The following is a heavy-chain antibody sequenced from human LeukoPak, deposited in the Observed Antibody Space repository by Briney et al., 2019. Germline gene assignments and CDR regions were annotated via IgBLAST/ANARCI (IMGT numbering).Heavy chain of an antibody. CDR2: IIPIFGTA. V-gene: IGHV1-69*13. CDR3: ARHSGYDVAYFDY. Sequence: GASVKVSCKASGGTFSSYTISWVRQAPGQGLEWMGGIIPIFGTANYAQKFQGRVTITANESTSTGYMELCSLRSEDTAVYYCARHSGYDVAYFDYWGQGTLVTVSS. J-gene: IGHJ4*02. CDR1: GGTFSSYT. D-gene: IGHD5-12*01.